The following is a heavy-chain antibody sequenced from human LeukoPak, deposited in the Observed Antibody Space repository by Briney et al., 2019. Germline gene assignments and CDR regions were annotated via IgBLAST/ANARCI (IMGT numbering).Heavy chain of an antibody. J-gene: IGHJ5*02. D-gene: IGHD3-10*01. V-gene: IGHV4-30-2*01. CDR2: IFHSGSS. CDR1: GDSFSSGDYS. CDR3: ARELWFVNAPGSWFDP. Sequence: SETLSLTCAVSGDSFSSGDYSWSCIRQPSGKGLEWIGYIFHSGSSYYNPSLKSRVTISVDKSKNQFSLRLTSVTAADTAVYYCARELWFVNAPGSWFDPGGQGTLVTVSS.